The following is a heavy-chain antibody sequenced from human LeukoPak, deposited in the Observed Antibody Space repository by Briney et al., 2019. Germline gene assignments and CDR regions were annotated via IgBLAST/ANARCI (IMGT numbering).Heavy chain of an antibody. CDR1: GGSFSGYY. Sequence: PSETLSLTYAVYGGSFSGYYWSWIRQPPGKGLEWIGYIYYSGSTNYNPSLKSRVTISVDTSKNQFSLKLSSVTAADTAVYYCARHSQWLAPFDYWGQGTLVTVSS. CDR3: ARHSQWLAPFDY. V-gene: IGHV4-59*08. D-gene: IGHD6-19*01. CDR2: IYYSGST. J-gene: IGHJ4*02.